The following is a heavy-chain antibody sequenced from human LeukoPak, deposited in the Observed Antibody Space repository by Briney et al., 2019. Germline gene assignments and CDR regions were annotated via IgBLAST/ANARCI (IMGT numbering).Heavy chain of an antibody. CDR2: ISSSGTAV. Sequence: GGSLRLSCAASGFTFSDYYMTWIRQAPGKGLEWVSYISSSGTAVYYPDSMKGRFTISRDNAKNSLYLQMNSLRAEDTAVYYCARETYGDYSSYYYYGMDVWGQGTTVTVSS. D-gene: IGHD4-17*01. J-gene: IGHJ6*02. CDR1: GFTFSDYY. CDR3: ARETYGDYSSYYYYGMDV. V-gene: IGHV3-11*01.